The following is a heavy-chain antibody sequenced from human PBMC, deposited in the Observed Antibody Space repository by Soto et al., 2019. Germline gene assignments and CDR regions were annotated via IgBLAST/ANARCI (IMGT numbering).Heavy chain of an antibody. CDR2: IDYTGTT. V-gene: IGHV4-39*02. J-gene: IGHJ5*02. Sequence: SETLSLTCTISGGFISSSSYFWAWIRQSPGKGLKWIGSIDYTGTTYNNPSLKSRVTMSADTSKNHFSLKVDSVTAADTALYYCCRRAPEGFDPWGQGTLVTVSS. CDR1: GGFISSSSYF. CDR3: CRRAPEGFDP.